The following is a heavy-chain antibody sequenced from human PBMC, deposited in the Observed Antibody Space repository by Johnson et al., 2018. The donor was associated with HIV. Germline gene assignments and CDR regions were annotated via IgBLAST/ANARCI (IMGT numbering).Heavy chain of an antibody. J-gene: IGHJ3*02. V-gene: IGHV3-74*02. CDR3: ARGGVYSRDAFDI. CDR2: ISSDGRST. Sequence: VQLVESGGGLVQPGGSLRLSCAASGFAFSSYWMNWVRQAPGKGLVWVSRISSDGRSTSYADSVKGRFTISSDNAKNTLYLQMNSLRAEDTAVYYCARGGVYSRDAFDIWGQGTMVTVSS. D-gene: IGHD6-13*01. CDR1: GFAFSSYW.